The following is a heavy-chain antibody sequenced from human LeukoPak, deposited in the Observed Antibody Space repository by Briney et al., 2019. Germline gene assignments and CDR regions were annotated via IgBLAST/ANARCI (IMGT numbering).Heavy chain of an antibody. CDR3: ARGSTVTTLEFYYYYYYYMDV. CDR2: IYYSGST. D-gene: IGHD4-17*01. CDR1: GVSIRSSY. Sequence: PSETLSLTCTVSGVSIRSSYWSWIRQSPGKGLEWIGYIYYSGSTNYNPSLKSRVTISVDTSKNQFSLKLSSVTAADTAVYYCARGSTVTTLEFYYYYYYYMDVWGKGTTVTVSS. J-gene: IGHJ6*03. V-gene: IGHV4-59*12.